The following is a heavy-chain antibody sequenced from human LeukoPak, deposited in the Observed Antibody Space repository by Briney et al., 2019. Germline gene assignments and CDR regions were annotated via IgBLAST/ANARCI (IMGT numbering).Heavy chain of an antibody. D-gene: IGHD3-16*01. V-gene: IGHV1-3*01. CDR1: GYTFTSYA. J-gene: IGHJ4*02. CDR3: ARGLGAGTFDY. Sequence: ASVKVSCKASGYTFTSYAMHWVRQAPGQRLEWMGWINAGNGNTKYSQKFQGRVTTTRDTSASTAYMELSSLRSEDTAVYYCARGLGAGTFDYWGQGTLVTVSS. CDR2: INAGNGNT.